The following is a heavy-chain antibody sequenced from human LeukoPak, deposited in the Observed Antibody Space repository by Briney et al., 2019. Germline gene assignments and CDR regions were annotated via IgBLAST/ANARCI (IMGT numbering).Heavy chain of an antibody. CDR1: GFTFSSYG. Sequence: PGRSLRLSCAASGFTFSSYGMHWVRQAPGKGLEWVAVISYDGSNKYYADSVKGRFTISRDNSKNTLYLQMNSLRAEDTAVYYCAKGEEQWLGWVGNYWGQGTLVTVSS. V-gene: IGHV3-30*18. D-gene: IGHD6-19*01. CDR3: AKGEEQWLGWVGNY. J-gene: IGHJ4*02. CDR2: ISYDGSNK.